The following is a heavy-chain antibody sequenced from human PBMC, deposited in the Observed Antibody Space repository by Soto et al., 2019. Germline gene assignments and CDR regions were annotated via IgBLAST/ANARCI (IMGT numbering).Heavy chain of an antibody. D-gene: IGHD2-21*02. CDR2: IWYDGSNK. Sequence: GGSLRLSCAASGFTFSSYGMHWVRQAPGKGLEWVAVIWYDGSNKYYADSVKGRFTISRDNSKNTLYLQMNSLRAEDTAVYYCASARGRCGGDCYSGYFDYWGQGTPVTVSS. CDR1: GFTFSSYG. V-gene: IGHV3-33*01. CDR3: ASARGRCGGDCYSGYFDY. J-gene: IGHJ4*02.